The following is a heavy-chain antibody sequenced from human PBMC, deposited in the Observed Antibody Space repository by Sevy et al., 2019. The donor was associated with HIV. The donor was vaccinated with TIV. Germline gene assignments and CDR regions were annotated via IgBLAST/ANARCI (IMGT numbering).Heavy chain of an antibody. CDR3: ARGTPSYSSSPRYFQH. V-gene: IGHV4-34*01. J-gene: IGHJ1*01. Sequence: SETLSLTCAVYGGSFSGYYWSWIRQPPGKGLEWIGEINHSGSTKYNPSLKSRVTISVDTSKNQFSLKLSSVTAADTAVYYCARGTPSYSSSPRYFQHWGQGTLVTVSS. CDR2: INHSGST. CDR1: GGSFSGYY. D-gene: IGHD6-6*01.